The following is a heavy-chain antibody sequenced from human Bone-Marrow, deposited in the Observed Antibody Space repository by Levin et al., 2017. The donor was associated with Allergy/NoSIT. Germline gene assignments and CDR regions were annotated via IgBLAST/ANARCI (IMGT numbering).Heavy chain of an antibody. J-gene: IGHJ5*02. CDR1: GFTFSSYS. CDR3: ARVEYSSSSSWFDP. D-gene: IGHD6-6*01. CDR2: ISSSSSYI. V-gene: IGHV3-21*01. Sequence: GESLKISCAASGFTFSSYSMNWVRQAPGKGLEWVSSISSSSSYIYYADSVKGRFTISRDNAKNSLYLQMNSLRAEDTAVYYCARVEYSSSSSWFDPWGQGTLVTVSS.